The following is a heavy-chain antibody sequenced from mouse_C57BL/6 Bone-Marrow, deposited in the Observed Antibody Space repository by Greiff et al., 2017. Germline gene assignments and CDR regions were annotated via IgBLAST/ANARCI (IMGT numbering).Heavy chain of an antibody. CDR3: ARQLRLRPLAY. J-gene: IGHJ3*01. CDR1: GYTFTSYG. CDR2: IYPRSGNT. Sequence: QVQLQQSGAELARPGASVKLSCKASGYTFTSYGISWVKQRTGQGLEWIGEIYPRSGNTYYNEKFKGKATLTADKSSSTAYLELRSLTSEDSAVYFCARQLRLRPLAYWGQGTLVTVSA. D-gene: IGHD3-2*02. V-gene: IGHV1-81*01.